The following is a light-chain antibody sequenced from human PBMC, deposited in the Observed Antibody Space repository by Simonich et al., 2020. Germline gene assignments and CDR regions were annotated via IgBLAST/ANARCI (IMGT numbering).Light chain of an antibody. CDR3: QQYYSTRT. J-gene: IGKJ1*01. CDR1: QSVLYSSNNKNY. Sequence: DIVMTQSPDSLAVSLGEWATINCKSSQSVLYSSNNKNYIAWYQQKPGQPPKLLIYWASTRESGVPDRFSGSGSGTDFTLTISSRQAEDVAVYYCQQYYSTRTFGQGTKVEIK. CDR2: WAS. V-gene: IGKV4-1*01.